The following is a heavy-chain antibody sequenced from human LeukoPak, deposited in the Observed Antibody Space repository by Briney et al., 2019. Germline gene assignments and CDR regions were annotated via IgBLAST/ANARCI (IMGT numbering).Heavy chain of an antibody. Sequence: SETLSLTCTVSGGSVDTSDYYWGWIRQSPVKGLEWIGDIFYTGKTNYNPSLRGRATISIDTSKNQFSLKLTYVTAADPAVYYCARVFDSWGQGTLVTVSS. V-gene: IGHV4-39*07. J-gene: IGHJ4*02. CDR1: GGSVDTSDYY. CDR2: IFYTGKT. CDR3: ARVFDS.